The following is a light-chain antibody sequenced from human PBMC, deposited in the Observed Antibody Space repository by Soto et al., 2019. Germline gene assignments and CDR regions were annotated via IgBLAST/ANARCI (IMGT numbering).Light chain of an antibody. J-gene: IGLJ2*01. Sequence: QLVLTQSSSASASLGSSVKLTCTLSSGHSSYIIAWHQQQPGKAPRYLMKLEGRGSYNKGSGVPDRFSGSSSGADRYLTISKLQFEDEAGYYCETWGSNYRVFGGGTKVTVL. V-gene: IGLV4-60*02. CDR2: LEGRGSY. CDR3: ETWGSNYRV. CDR1: SGHSSYI.